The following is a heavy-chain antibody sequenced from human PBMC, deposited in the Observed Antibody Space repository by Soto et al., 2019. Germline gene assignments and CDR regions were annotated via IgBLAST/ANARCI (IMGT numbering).Heavy chain of an antibody. D-gene: IGHD3-10*01. Sequence: QVQLVQSGAEVRKPGSSVKVSCGTSGNTFINYAISWVRQAPGQGLEWMGGIIPFSGTTSYTQNFQGGVTITAEIGMTTVYMELSSLKPRDTAVYYCVSSPLIRGVVRGLDVWGQGTTSTVAS. J-gene: IGHJ6*02. CDR1: GNTFINYA. V-gene: IGHV1-69*06. CDR2: IIPFSGTT. CDR3: VSSPLIRGVVRGLDV.